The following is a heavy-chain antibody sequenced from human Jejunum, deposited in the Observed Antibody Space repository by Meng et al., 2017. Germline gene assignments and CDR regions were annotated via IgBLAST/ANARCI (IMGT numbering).Heavy chain of an antibody. CDR1: GFTFSSSA. CDR2: ITGSGGTT. J-gene: IGHJ4*02. Sequence: EVQRLESGGGLVQPWGSLRLSCAASGFTFSSSALSWVRQAPGKGLEWVSVITGSGGTTYYADSVKGRFTISRDISTNTLYLQMNSLRAEDTAVYYCAKLVREWGQGTLVTVSS. V-gene: IGHV3-23*01. D-gene: IGHD1-26*01. CDR3: AKLVRE.